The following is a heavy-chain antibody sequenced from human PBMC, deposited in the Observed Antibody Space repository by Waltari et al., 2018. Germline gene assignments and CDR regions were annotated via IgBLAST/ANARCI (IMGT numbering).Heavy chain of an antibody. CDR2: IYWDGYST. CDR3: AKEDRGISSSAIDC. V-gene: IGHV3-43*01. J-gene: IGHJ4*02. CDR1: GRIFDDYT. D-gene: IGHD3-16*01. Sequence: EVQLVESGGVVVQPGGSLRLSCAASGRIFDDYTMHWVRQAPGKGLEWVSLIYWDGYSTFYADSVKGRFTISRDNSKNSLYLQMNSLRTEDTAFYYCAKEDRGISSSAIDCWGQGTLVTVSS.